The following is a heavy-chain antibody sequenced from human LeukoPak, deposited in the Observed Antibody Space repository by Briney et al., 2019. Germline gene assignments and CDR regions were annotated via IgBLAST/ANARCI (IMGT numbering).Heavy chain of an antibody. CDR3: VRDGDGSSKVDY. CDR1: GFTFSDHY. Sequence: GGSLRLSCAASGFTFSDHYMSWIRQAPGKGLEWISYISPSGGRTYYADSVRGRFTVSRDNTKSSLFLQMSGLRAEDTALYFCVRDGDGSSKVDYWGQGTLVTVSS. J-gene: IGHJ4*02. CDR2: ISPSGGRT. V-gene: IGHV3-11*01. D-gene: IGHD3-10*01.